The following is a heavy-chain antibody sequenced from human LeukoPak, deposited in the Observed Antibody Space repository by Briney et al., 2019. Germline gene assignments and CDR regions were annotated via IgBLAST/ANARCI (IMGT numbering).Heavy chain of an antibody. Sequence: GGSLRLSCAASGFTFNNLAMHWVRQAPGKGLEWVAAISYDGIKKYYADSVKGRFTISRDNSKSTLYLQMNSLRPEDTAVYYCAKDRRTCSSSYYCYGVDVWGQGTTVTVSS. CDR2: ISYDGIKK. V-gene: IGHV3-30-3*01. J-gene: IGHJ6*02. CDR3: AKDRRTCSSSYYCYGVDV. CDR1: GFTFNNLA. D-gene: IGHD2-15*01.